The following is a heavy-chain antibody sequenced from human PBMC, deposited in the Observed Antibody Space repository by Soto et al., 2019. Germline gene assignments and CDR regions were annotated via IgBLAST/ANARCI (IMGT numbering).Heavy chain of an antibody. CDR2: IYRTGST. CDR3: ASRDPGTSVDY. Sequence: QVQLQESGPGLVKPSGTLSLTCAVSGGSFTSNNWWTWVRQPPGQGLEWIGEIYRTGSTNYNPSLKSRVPISLDKSENQSSLKVTSLTAADTAVYYCASRDPGTSVDYWGQGTLVTVSS. J-gene: IGHJ4*02. V-gene: IGHV4-4*02. D-gene: IGHD1-7*01. CDR1: GGSFTSNNW.